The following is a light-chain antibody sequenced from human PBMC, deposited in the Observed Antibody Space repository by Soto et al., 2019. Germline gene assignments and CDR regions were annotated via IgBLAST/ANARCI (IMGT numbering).Light chain of an antibody. Sequence: QSVRTQPPSASGAPGQRVTISHNANTPNIRAGYDVHWYQQLPGTAPTLLLYGNSNRPAGAPDRFSGCKSGTSASLASTGLHDEDEADYYCEFYDSSLSGYVFGTGTKVTVL. CDR1: TPNIRAGYD. CDR3: EFYDSSLSGYV. CDR2: GNS. J-gene: IGLJ1*01. V-gene: IGLV1-40*01.